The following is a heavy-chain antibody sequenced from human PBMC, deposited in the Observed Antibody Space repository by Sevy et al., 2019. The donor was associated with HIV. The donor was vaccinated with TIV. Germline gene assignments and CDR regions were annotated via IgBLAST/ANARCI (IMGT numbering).Heavy chain of an antibody. CDR2: MNQDGTER. Sequence: GGSLRLSCAASGFSFSTYWMIWVRQAPGKGLEWVATMNQDGTERDYVDSVKGRFTISRDNTKTSLFLQMNSLSAENTGVYYCVREGLGGFSYSLDCWGQGTLVTVSS. V-gene: IGHV3-7*01. J-gene: IGHJ4*02. CDR3: VREGLGGFSYSLDC. D-gene: IGHD3-16*01. CDR1: GFSFSTYW.